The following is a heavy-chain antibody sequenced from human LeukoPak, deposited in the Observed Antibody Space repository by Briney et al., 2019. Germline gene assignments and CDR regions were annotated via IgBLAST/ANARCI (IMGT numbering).Heavy chain of an antibody. CDR3: TTDLGITMIRGVFVF. CDR1: GFTFSNAW. V-gene: IGHV3-15*01. D-gene: IGHD3-10*01. CDR2: IKSRSDAGTT. J-gene: IGHJ4*02. Sequence: GSLRLSCAASGFTFSNAWMTWVRQAPGKGLEWVGRIKSRSDAGTTDYAAPVKGRFTISRDDSKNTLYLQMNSLKTEDTAVYYCTTDLGITMIRGVFVFWGQGTLVTVSS.